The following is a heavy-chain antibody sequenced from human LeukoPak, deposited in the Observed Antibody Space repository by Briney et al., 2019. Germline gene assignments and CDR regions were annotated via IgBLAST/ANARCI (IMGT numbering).Heavy chain of an antibody. CDR1: GGSISSSSYY. V-gene: IGHV4-39*07. D-gene: IGHD3-22*01. CDR3: ARDHYDSSGYYQLYYYYYMDV. Sequence: PSETLSLTCTVSGGSISSSSYYWGWIRQPPGKGLEWIGSIYYSGSTYYNPSLKSRVTISVDTSKNQFSLKLSSVTAADTAVYYCARDHYDSSGYYQLYYYYYMDVWGKGTTVTVSS. J-gene: IGHJ6*03. CDR2: IYYSGST.